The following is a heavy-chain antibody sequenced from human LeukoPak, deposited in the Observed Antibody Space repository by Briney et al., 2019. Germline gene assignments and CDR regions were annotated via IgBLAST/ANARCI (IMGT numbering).Heavy chain of an antibody. D-gene: IGHD1-26*01. V-gene: IGHV4-61*02. CDR3: ARDGWEGGVDY. CDR1: GGSISSGSYY. CDR2: IYTSGIT. Sequence: PSETLSLTCTVSGGSISSGSYYWSWIRQPAGKGLEWIGRIYTSGITKYNPSLKSRVTISVDTSKNQFSLKLSSVTAADTAVYYCARDGWEGGVDYWGQGTLVTVSS. J-gene: IGHJ4*02.